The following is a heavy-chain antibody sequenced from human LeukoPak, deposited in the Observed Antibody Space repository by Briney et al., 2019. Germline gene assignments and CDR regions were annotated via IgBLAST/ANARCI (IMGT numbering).Heavy chain of an antibody. J-gene: IGHJ4*02. V-gene: IGHV3-48*03. CDR2: ISRSGAYT. Sequence: GGSLRLSCAGSGFTFSDYDMNWVRQAPGKGLEWVSYISRSGAYTYYTDSVKGRFTVSRDNAKKSLSLQMDGLRAEDTAVYYCSRPLSFGELFRLDYWGQGTLVTVSS. CDR3: SRPLSFGELFRLDY. CDR1: GFTFSDYD. D-gene: IGHD3-10*01.